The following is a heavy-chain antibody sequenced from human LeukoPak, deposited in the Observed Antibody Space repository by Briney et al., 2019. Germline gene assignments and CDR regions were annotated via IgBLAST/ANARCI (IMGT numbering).Heavy chain of an antibody. CDR2: INSDGSST. V-gene: IGHV3-74*01. J-gene: IGHJ3*02. CDR3: ASQWLVLAFDI. D-gene: IGHD6-19*01. CDR1: GFTFSSYW. Sequence: PGGSLRLSCAASGFTFSSYWMHWVRPAPGKGLVWVSRINSDGSSTSYADSVKGRFTISRDNAKNTLYLQMNSLRAEDTAVYYCASQWLVLAFDIWGQGTMVTVSS.